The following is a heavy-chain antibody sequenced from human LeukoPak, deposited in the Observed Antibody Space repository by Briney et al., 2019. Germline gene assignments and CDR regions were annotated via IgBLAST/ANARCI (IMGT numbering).Heavy chain of an antibody. CDR2: TSHDGSDK. V-gene: IGHV3-30*03. J-gene: IGHJ4*02. CDR1: GFTFSTYG. CDR3: ARDDYYDSSGKGSNFDY. D-gene: IGHD3-22*01. Sequence: GGSLRLSCAASGFTFSTYGMHWVRQAPGKGLEWVAMTSHDGSDKYYADSVKGRFTISRDNAKNSLYLQMNSLRAEDTAVYYCARDDYYDSSGKGSNFDYWGQGTLVTVSS.